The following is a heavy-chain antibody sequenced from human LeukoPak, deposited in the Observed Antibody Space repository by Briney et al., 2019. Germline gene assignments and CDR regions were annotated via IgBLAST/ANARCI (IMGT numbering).Heavy chain of an antibody. V-gene: IGHV3-48*04. Sequence: GGSLRLSCAASGFTFSSYSINWVRQAPGKGLEWVSYISSSSSTIYYADSVKGRFTISRDNAKNSLYLQMNSLRAEDTAVYYCARDLLLWFGETDYWGQGTLVTVSS. CDR3: ARDLLLWFGETDY. CDR1: GFTFSSYS. D-gene: IGHD3-10*01. CDR2: ISSSSSTI. J-gene: IGHJ4*02.